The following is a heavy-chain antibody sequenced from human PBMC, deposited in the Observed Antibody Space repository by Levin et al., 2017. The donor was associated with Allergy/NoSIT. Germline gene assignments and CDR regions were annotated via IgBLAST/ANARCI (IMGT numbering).Heavy chain of an antibody. CDR3: ARDLPSDY. V-gene: IGHV1-2*02. CDR1: GYTFTDYF. Sequence: ASVKVSCKASGYTFTDYFIHWVRQAPGQGLEWMGWINPNSGGTQYTQKFQGRVAMTRDTSISTAYMELSRLRSDDTAVYYCARDLPSDYWGQGTLVTVSS. J-gene: IGHJ4*02. CDR2: INPNSGGT.